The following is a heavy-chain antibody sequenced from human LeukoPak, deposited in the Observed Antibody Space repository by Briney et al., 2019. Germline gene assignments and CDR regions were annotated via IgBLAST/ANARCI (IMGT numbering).Heavy chain of an antibody. Sequence: TSETLSLTCTVSGGSISSSSYYWGWIRPPPGKGLEWIGSTFYSGSTYYNPSLKSRVTISVDTSKNQFSLKLSSVTAADTAVYYCARRTDFWSGLINYWGQGTLVTVSS. CDR1: GGSISSSSYY. CDR2: TFYSGST. CDR3: ARRTDFWSGLINY. V-gene: IGHV4-39*01. D-gene: IGHD3-3*01. J-gene: IGHJ4*02.